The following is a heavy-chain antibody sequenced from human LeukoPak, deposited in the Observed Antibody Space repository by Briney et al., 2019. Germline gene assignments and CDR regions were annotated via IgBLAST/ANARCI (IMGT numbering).Heavy chain of an antibody. CDR3: ARHGTMVRGVSRPRLARCFDY. V-gene: IGHV4-38-2*02. J-gene: IGHJ4*02. CDR1: GYSISSGYY. D-gene: IGHD3-10*01. CDR2: INHSGST. Sequence: PSETLSLTCTVSGYSISSGYYWGWIRQPPGKGLEWIGEINHSGSTNYNPSLKSRVTISVDTSKNQFSLKLSSVTAADTAVYYCARHGTMVRGVSRPRLARCFDYWGQGTLVTVSS.